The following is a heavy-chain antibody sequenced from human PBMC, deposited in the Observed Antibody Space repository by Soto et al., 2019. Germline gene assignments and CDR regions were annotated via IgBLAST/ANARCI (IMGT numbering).Heavy chain of an antibody. J-gene: IGHJ5*02. CDR1: GGSISSGDYY. CDR3: ARDLRNSGSYSFWFDP. V-gene: IGHV4-30-4*01. D-gene: IGHD1-26*01. CDR2: ISSSGST. Sequence: QVQLQESGPGLVKPSQTLSLTCTVSGGSISSGDYYWSWIRQPPGKGLEWIGYISSSGSTYYNPSLESRVSISIDTSKNQFSLRLRSVTAADTAVYYCARDLRNSGSYSFWFDPWGQGTLVTVSS.